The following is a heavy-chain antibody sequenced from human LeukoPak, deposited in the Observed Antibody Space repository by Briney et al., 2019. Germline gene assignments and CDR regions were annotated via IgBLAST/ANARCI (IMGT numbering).Heavy chain of an antibody. CDR3: ARQYYYYSIDS. CDR2: IYTTGST. D-gene: IGHD3-22*01. CDR1: GGSISSYY. V-gene: IGHV4-4*07. Sequence: PSETLSLTCTVSGGSISSYYWSWIRQPAGKGLEWIGRIYTTGSTNYNPSLKSRVTMSVDTSKNQFSLKLSSVTAADTAVYYRARQYYYYSIDSWGQGTLVTVSS. J-gene: IGHJ4*02.